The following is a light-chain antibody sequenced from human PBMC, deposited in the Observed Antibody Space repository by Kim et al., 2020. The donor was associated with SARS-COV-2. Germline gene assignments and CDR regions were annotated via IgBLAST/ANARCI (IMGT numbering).Light chain of an antibody. Sequence: GNTVIISCTRSSGSIVSDFVQWFQQRPGSSPTTVIYEDHKRPSGVPDRFSGSVDSSSNSASLTISGLRTDDEADYYCQSYDDNIWVFGGGTQLTVL. V-gene: IGLV6-57*01. CDR2: EDH. CDR3: QSYDDNIWV. J-gene: IGLJ3*02. CDR1: SGSIVSDF.